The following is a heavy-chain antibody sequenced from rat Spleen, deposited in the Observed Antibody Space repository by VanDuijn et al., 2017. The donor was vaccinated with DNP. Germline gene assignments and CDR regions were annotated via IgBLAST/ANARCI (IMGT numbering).Heavy chain of an antibody. Sequence: EVQLVESGGGLVQPGRSMKVSCAASGFTFSKYGMAWVRQAPKKGLEWVAYISNDGGSTYYRDSVKGRFSIHRDNAKSTLYLQVNSLRSKDTATYYCTSNPHIRTAAPFDYWGQGVMVTVSS. CDR2: ISNDGGST. V-gene: IGHV5-27*01. CDR1: GFTFSKYG. J-gene: IGHJ2*01. D-gene: IGHD3-8*01. CDR3: TSNPHIRTAAPFDY.